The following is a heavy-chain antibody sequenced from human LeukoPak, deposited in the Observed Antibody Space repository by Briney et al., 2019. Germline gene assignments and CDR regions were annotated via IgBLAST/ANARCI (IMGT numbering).Heavy chain of an antibody. D-gene: IGHD3-22*01. J-gene: IGHJ4*02. V-gene: IGHV1-69*02. CDR3: ARGDYYDSSGYYYFDY. CDR2: SIPIFGIA. Sequence: ASVKVSCKASGGTFSSYTISWVRQAPGQGLEWMGRSIPIFGIANYAQKFQGRVTITADKSTSTAYMELSSLRSEDTAVYYCARGDYYDSSGYYYFDYWGQGTLVTVSS. CDR1: GGTFSSYT.